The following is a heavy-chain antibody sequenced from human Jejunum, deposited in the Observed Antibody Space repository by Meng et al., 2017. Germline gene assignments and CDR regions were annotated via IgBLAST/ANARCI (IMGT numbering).Heavy chain of an antibody. CDR3: AQSNDDIWGSHHMRAFDI. Sequence: SGPTLAKPTQTRTLTCTFAGYSLSTSGVGVGWIRQPPGKALEWLALIYWDDDKRYSPSLKSRLTITNDTSKNQVVLTMTNMDPVDTATYYCAQSNDDIWGSHHMRAFDIWGQGTMVTVSS. CDR1: GYSLSTSGVG. J-gene: IGHJ3*02. V-gene: IGHV2-5*02. CDR2: IYWDDDK. D-gene: IGHD3-16*01.